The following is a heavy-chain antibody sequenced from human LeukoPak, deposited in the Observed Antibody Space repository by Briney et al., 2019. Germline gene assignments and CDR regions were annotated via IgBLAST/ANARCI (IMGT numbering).Heavy chain of an antibody. Sequence: PSETLSLTCTVSGGSISSGGYYWSWIRQHPGKGLEWIGYIYYSGSTYYNPSLNSRVTISVDTSKNQFSLKLSSVTAADTAVYYCATLEMARNNKLDYWGQGTLVTVSS. J-gene: IGHJ4*02. CDR2: IYYSGST. CDR1: GGSISSGGYY. CDR3: ATLEMARNNKLDY. V-gene: IGHV4-30-4*08. D-gene: IGHD5-24*01.